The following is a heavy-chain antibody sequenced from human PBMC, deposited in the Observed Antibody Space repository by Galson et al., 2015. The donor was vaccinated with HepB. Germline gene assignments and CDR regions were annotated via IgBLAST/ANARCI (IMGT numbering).Heavy chain of an antibody. J-gene: IGHJ4*02. CDR3: AKETQWLGPDY. CDR2: ISYDGSNK. CDR1: GFTFSSYG. D-gene: IGHD6-19*01. V-gene: IGHV3-30*18. Sequence: SLRLSCAASGFTFSSYGMHWVRQAPGKGLEWVAVISYDGSNKYYADSVKGRFTISRDNSKNTLYLQMNSLRAEDTAVYYCAKETQWLGPDYWGQGTLVTVSS.